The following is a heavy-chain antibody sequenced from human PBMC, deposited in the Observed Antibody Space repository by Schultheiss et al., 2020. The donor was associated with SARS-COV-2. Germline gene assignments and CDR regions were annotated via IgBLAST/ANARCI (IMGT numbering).Heavy chain of an antibody. CDR3: ARLHYHYGMDV. CDR1: GGSIRSSTYY. J-gene: IGHJ6*02. CDR2: IHYSGTT. Sequence: SETLSLTCTVSGGSIRSSTYYWGWIRQPPGKGLEWIGSIHYSGTTYYNPSLKSRVTIYVDTSKNQFSLMLSSLTAADTAVYYCARLHYHYGMDVWGQGTTVTVSS. V-gene: IGHV4-39*01.